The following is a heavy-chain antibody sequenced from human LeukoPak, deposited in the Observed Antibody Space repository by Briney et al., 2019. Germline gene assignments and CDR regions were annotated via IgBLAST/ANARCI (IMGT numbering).Heavy chain of an antibody. V-gene: IGHV4-59*05. Sequence: GSLRLSCAASGFIFSNYEMNWVRQAPGKGLEWIGSIYYSGSTYYNPSLKSRVTISVDTPKNQFSLKLSSVTAADTAVYYCASPFYYGSGSYYKPLYYYYGMDVWGQGTTVTVSS. D-gene: IGHD3-10*01. CDR2: IYYSGST. J-gene: IGHJ6*02. CDR3: ASPFYYGSGSYYKPLYYYYGMDV. CDR1: GFIFSNYE.